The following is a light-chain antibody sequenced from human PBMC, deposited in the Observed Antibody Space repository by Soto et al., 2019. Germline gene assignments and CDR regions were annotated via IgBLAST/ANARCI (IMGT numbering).Light chain of an antibody. V-gene: IGKV3-15*01. Sequence: EIMMTQSPATVSVSPGERATLSCRASRSVSSNLAWYQQKPGQSPRLLIYGASTRATGVPARFSGSGSGTEFTLTISSLQSEDFAVYYCQQYNNWPRGFGQGTKVEI. CDR3: QQYNNWPRG. CDR1: RSVSSN. CDR2: GAS. J-gene: IGKJ1*01.